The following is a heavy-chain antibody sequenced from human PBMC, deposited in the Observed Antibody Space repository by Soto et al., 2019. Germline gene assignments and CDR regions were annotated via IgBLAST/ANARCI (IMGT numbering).Heavy chain of an antibody. J-gene: IGHJ4*02. V-gene: IGHV3-23*01. D-gene: IGHD3-3*01. CDR1: GFTFSSYA. CDR3: AKDETYYDFWSGYY. CDR2: ISGSGGST. Sequence: EVQLLESGGGLVQPGGSLRLSCAASGFTFSSYAMSWVRKAPGKGLEWVSAISGSGGSTYYADSEKGRFTISRENSKNTLYLQKNGLSAEDTAVYYCAKDETYYDFWSGYYWGQGTLVTVSS.